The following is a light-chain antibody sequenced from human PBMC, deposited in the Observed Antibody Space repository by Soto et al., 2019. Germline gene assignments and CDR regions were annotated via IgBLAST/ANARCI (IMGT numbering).Light chain of an antibody. CDR3: HKYGNLVIT. CDR2: DVS. V-gene: IGKV3-20*01. J-gene: IGKJ5*01. CDR1: QSIVGTN. Sequence: EIVLTQSPGTLSLSPGERATLSCRASQSIVGTNLAWYQQNPGQAPRLLIYDVSSRPTGIPDRFSGSGSGTDFTLTISRLEPEDFAVYYCHKYGNLVITFGQGTRLEIK.